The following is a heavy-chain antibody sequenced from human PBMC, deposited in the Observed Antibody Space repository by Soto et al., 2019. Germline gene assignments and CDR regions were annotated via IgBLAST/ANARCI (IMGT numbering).Heavy chain of an antibody. CDR2: IRTKPNNYAT. Sequence: DVQLVESGGGLVQPGGSLKLSCATSGFSFSGTAMHWVRQASGKGLEWVGRIRTKPNNYATTYAASVTGRFTISRDDSKNTVYLQMNSLKTEDTAVYYCTSPEAPYGYPDAFDSWGQGALVTVSS. CDR1: GFSFSGTA. V-gene: IGHV3-73*02. D-gene: IGHD5-18*01. CDR3: TSPEAPYGYPDAFDS. J-gene: IGHJ4*02.